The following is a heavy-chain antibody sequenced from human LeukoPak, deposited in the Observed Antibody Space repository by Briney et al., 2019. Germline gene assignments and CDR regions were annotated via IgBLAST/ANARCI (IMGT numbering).Heavy chain of an antibody. Sequence: ASVKVSCKASGYTFTSYGISWVRQAPGQGLEWMGWISAYNGNTNYAQKLQGRVTMTTDTSTSTAYMELRSLRSDDTAVYYCARGRGDGYSNSVNFDYWGQGTLVTVSS. V-gene: IGHV1-18*01. CDR2: ISAYNGNT. CDR3: ARGRGDGYSNSVNFDY. J-gene: IGHJ4*02. CDR1: GYTFTSYG. D-gene: IGHD4-11*01.